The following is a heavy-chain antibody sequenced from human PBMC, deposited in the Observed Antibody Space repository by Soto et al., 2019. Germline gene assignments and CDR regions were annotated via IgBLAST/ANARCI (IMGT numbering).Heavy chain of an antibody. CDR3: VRQGICNLHGLVDV. D-gene: IGHD3-10*01. V-gene: IGHV4-59*08. CDR1: SGPSSSHN. CDR2: VYNTGGT. Sequence: QVHLQQSGPGLVKPSETLSLTCTVSSGPSSSHNWGWIRQSPGRGLEWIGYVYNTGGTSYNPSLKSRVTISAVTSANHISRTLSSVTAADTAIYYCVRQGICNLHGLVDVWGQGTTVSVSS. J-gene: IGHJ6*02.